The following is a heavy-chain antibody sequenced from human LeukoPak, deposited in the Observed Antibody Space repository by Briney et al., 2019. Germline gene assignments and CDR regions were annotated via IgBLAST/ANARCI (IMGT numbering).Heavy chain of an antibody. Sequence: GESLKISCKGSGYSFTNYWIGWVRQMPGKGLEWMGIIYPSDSDTTYSPSFQGQVTISADKSISAAYLQWSSLKASDTAMYYCARRELGILYYFDYWGQGTLVTVSS. CDR1: GYSFTNYW. V-gene: IGHV5-51*01. CDR3: ARRELGILYYFDY. D-gene: IGHD7-27*01. J-gene: IGHJ4*02. CDR2: IYPSDSDT.